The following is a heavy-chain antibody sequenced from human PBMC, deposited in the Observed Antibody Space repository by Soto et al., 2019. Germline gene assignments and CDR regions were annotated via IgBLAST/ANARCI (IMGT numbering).Heavy chain of an antibody. CDR2: IYWDDDK. Sequence: QITLKESGPPLVKPTQTLTLTCTFSGFSLSSTRMAVGWIRQPPGKALEWLALIYWDDDKRYSPFLKSRLTITKAPSKNQVVLTMSNMDPVDTARYYCAHIVVAGLGYYFDYWGQGTLVTVSS. V-gene: IGHV2-5*02. CDR1: GFSLSSTRMA. CDR3: AHIVVAGLGYYFDY. D-gene: IGHD6-19*01. J-gene: IGHJ4*02.